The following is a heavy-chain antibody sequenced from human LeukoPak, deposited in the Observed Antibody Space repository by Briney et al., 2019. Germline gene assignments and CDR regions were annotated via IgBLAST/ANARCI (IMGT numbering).Heavy chain of an antibody. Sequence: PSETLSLTCAVYGGSFSGYYWSWIRQPPGKGLEWIGEINHSGSTNYNPSLKSRVTISVDTSKNQFSLKLSSVTAADTAVYYCARVGFCTSNKCYSYYYYGMDVWGQGTTVTVSS. CDR3: ARVGFCTSNKCYSYYYYGMDV. J-gene: IGHJ6*02. V-gene: IGHV4-34*01. CDR1: GGSFSGYY. D-gene: IGHD2-2*02. CDR2: INHSGST.